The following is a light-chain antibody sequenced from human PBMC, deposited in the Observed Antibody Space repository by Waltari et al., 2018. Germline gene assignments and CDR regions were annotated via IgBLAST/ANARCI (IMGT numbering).Light chain of an antibody. CDR1: KSVLYSSNNKNY. V-gene: IGKV4-1*01. CDR3: QQYYSTPTWT. J-gene: IGKJ1*01. CDR2: WAS. Sequence: DILMTQSPESLAVSLGERSHNNRKSSKSVLYSSNNKNYLAWYQQKPGQPPKLLIYWASTRESGVPDRFSGSGSGTDFTLTISSLQAEDVAVYYCQQYYSTPTWTFGQGTKVEIK.